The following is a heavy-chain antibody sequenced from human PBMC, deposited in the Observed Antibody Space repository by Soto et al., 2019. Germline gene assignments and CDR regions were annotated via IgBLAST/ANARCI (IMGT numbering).Heavy chain of an antibody. CDR1: GFTFSSYA. J-gene: IGHJ4*02. CDR2: LSGTGDSA. V-gene: IGHV3-23*01. D-gene: IGHD3-10*01. Sequence: EVQLLESGGGLVQPGGSLRLSCAASGFTFSSYALSWVRQAPGKGLEWVSALSGTGDSADYANSVKGRFTISGDDSKTTLYLVMSSLRVEDTAIYYCARDNGNYGSGSFAHWGQGTLVTVSS. CDR3: ARDNGNYGSGSFAH.